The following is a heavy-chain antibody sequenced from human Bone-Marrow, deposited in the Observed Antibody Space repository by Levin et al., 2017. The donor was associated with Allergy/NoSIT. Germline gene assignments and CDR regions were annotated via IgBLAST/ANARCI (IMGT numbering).Heavy chain of an antibody. CDR1: GFTFGDYA. CDR2: IRSKAYGGTT. J-gene: IGHJ3*02. Sequence: AGGSLRLSCTASGFTFGDYAMSWFRQAPGKGLEWVGFIRSKAYGGTTEYAASVKGRFTISRDDSKSIAYLQMNSLKTEDTAVCYCTRDLNYYDSSGYYPTGAFDIWGQGTMVTVSS. V-gene: IGHV3-49*03. CDR3: TRDLNYYDSSGYYPTGAFDI. D-gene: IGHD3-22*01.